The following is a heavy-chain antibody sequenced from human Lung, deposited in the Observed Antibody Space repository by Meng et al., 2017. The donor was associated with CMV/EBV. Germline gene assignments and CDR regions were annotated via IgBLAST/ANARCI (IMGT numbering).Heavy chain of an antibody. V-gene: IGHV1-18*01. CDR2: ISAYNRNT. CDR1: GYTFRSYG. Sequence: ASVXVSXKASGYTFRSYGISWVRQAPGQGLEWMGWISAYNRNTNYAQQLQGIVTMTTDTSTSTAYMELRSLRSEDTAVYYCAREARERALEYSCSSLDSWGEGTXVTVSS. J-gene: IGHJ4*02. D-gene: IGHD6-6*01. CDR3: AREARERALEYSCSSLDS.